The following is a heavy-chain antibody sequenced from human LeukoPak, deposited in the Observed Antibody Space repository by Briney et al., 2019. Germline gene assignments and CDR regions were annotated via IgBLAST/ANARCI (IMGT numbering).Heavy chain of an antibody. D-gene: IGHD3-22*01. J-gene: IGHJ4*02. Sequence: GGSLRLSCAASGFTFSSYAMSWVRQAPGKGLEWVSGISGSGGSTCYADSVKGRFTISRDNSENTLYLQMNSLRAEDTAVYYCAKSDSSASYFDYWGQGTLVTVSS. CDR2: ISGSGGST. V-gene: IGHV3-23*01. CDR1: GFTFSSYA. CDR3: AKSDSSASYFDY.